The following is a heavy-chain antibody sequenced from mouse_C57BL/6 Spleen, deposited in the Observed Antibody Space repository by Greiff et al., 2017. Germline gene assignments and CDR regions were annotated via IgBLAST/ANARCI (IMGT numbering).Heavy chain of an antibody. CDR2: IYPGSGST. D-gene: IGHD4-1*01. J-gene: IGHJ3*01. V-gene: IGHV1-55*01. Sequence: QVQLQQPGAELVKPGASVKMSCKASGYTFTSYWITWVKQRPGQGLEWIGDIYPGSGSTNYNEKFKSKATLTVDTSSSTAYMPLSSLTSEDSAVYYGARSRTGSAWFAYWGQGTLVTVSA. CDR1: GYTFTSYW. CDR3: ARSRTGSAWFAY.